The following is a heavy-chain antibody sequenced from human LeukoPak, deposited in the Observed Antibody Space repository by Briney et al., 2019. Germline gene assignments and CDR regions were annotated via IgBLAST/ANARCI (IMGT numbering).Heavy chain of an antibody. CDR3: ARGRGSTSRY. CDR1: GYIFTGYW. D-gene: IGHD5-12*01. V-gene: IGHV1-2*02. J-gene: IGHJ4*02. CDR2: INPNSGNT. Sequence: ASVQVSCKTSGYIFTGYWIHWVRPAPGQGLEWMGFINPNSGNTNYAQKFQGRVTMTRDMSISTAYLELSSLTSDDTAVYYCARGRGSTSRYWGQGTLVTVSS.